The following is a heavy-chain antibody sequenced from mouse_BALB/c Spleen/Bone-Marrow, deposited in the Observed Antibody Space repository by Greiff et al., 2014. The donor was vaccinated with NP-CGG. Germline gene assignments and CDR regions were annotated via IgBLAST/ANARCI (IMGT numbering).Heavy chain of an antibody. J-gene: IGHJ3*01. CDR3: ARGYDYASFAY. V-gene: IGHV1-9*01. D-gene: IGHD2-4*01. Sequence: VQLQQSGAELMKPGASVKISCKAIGHTFSNYWIEWVKQRPGHGLEWIGEILPGSGSTHYIEKFKGKATFTADTSSNTAYMQLSSLTSEDSAVYYCARGYDYASFAYWGQGTLVTVSA. CDR2: ILPGSGST. CDR1: GHTFSNYW.